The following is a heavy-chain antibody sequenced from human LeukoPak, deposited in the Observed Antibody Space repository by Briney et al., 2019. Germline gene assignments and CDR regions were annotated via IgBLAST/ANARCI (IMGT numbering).Heavy chain of an antibody. Sequence: PSETLSLTCTVSGGSISSDYWSWIRQPPGKGLEWIGYIYYRGSTYYNPSLKSRVTISVDRSKNQFSLKLSSVTAADTAVYYCARENDGPGEPNWYFDLWGRGTLVTVSS. CDR1: GGSISSDY. D-gene: IGHD1-1*01. J-gene: IGHJ2*01. CDR2: IYYRGST. CDR3: ARENDGPGEPNWYFDL. V-gene: IGHV4-59*12.